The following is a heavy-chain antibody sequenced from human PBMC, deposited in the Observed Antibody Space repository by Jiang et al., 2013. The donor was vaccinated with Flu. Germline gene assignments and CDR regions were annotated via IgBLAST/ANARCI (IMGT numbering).Heavy chain of an antibody. CDR1: GFTFSSVW. CDR3: AKDRVLRFLTWSAGMDV. CDR2: LSYDGSNK. V-gene: IGHV3-30*18. D-gene: IGHD3-3*01. J-gene: IGHJ6*02. Sequence: RLSCAASGFTFSSVWHALVRQAPGKGLEWVAVLSYDGSNKFYGDSVKGRFAISRDNSKNTLYLQMNSLRAEDTAVYYCAKDRVLRFLTWSAGMDVWGQGTTVTVSS.